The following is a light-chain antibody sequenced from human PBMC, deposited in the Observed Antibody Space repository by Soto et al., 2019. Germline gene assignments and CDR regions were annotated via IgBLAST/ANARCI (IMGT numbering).Light chain of an antibody. Sequence: DIQMTQSPSTLSASVGDRVTITCRASQSINSWLAWYQQKPGKAPKLLIYKASTLESGVPSRFSGSVSGTEFTLTISSLQPGDFATYYCQQYNTYSRTFGQGTKVDIK. V-gene: IGKV1-5*03. CDR1: QSINSW. CDR3: QQYNTYSRT. CDR2: KAS. J-gene: IGKJ1*01.